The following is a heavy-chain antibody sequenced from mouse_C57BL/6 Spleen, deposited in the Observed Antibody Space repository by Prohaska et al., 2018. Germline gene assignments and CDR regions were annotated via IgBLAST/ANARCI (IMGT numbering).Heavy chain of an antibody. J-gene: IGHJ1*03. D-gene: IGHD2-1*01. CDR3: MRYGNYWYFDV. V-gene: IGHV11-2*01. CDR2: INSDGSAI. CDR1: GFTFRGFW. Sequence: EVQLLEPGGVLVQPGGSRGLSCEGSGFTFRGFWMRWVRQTPGKTLEWIGDINSDGSAINYARSIKDGFTIVRDNEKSILYLQMSNVRSEDTATYFCMRYGNYWYFDVWGTGTTVTV.